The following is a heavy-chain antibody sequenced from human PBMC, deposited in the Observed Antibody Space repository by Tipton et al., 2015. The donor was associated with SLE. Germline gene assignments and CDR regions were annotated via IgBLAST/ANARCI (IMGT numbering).Heavy chain of an antibody. CDR3: AREGSGDSSGYYYDY. CDR1: GGSISSYY. CDR2: INHSGST. D-gene: IGHD3-22*01. J-gene: IGHJ4*02. Sequence: TLSLTCTVSGGSISSYYWSWIRQPPGKGLEWIGEINHSGSTNYNPSLKSRVTISVDTSKNQFSLKLSSVTAADTAVYYCAREGSGDSSGYYYDYWGQGTLVTVSS. V-gene: IGHV4-34*01.